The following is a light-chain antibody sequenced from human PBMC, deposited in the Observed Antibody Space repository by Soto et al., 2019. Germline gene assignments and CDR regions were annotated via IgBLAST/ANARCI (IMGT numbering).Light chain of an antibody. V-gene: IGKV1-39*01. Sequence: DIQLTQSPSSLSASVGDRVTITCRASQSISSYLNWYQQKPGKAPKLLIYAASNLQSGVPSRFSGSGSGTEFTLTINSLQPEDFATYYCQQSCSTSWTFGQGTKVDI. CDR3: QQSCSTSWT. CDR2: AAS. J-gene: IGKJ1*01. CDR1: QSISSY.